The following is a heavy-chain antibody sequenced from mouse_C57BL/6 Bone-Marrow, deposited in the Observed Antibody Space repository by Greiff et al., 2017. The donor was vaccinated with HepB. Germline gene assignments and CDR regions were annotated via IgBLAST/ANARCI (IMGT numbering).Heavy chain of an antibody. CDR2: ISNLAYSI. J-gene: IGHJ1*03. D-gene: IGHD1-1*01. CDR1: GFTFSDYG. Sequence: EVMLVESGGGLVQPGGSLKLSCAASGFTFSDYGMAWVRQAPRKGPEWVAFISNLAYSIYYADTVTGRFTISRENAKNTLYLEMSSLRSEDTAMYYCARRRGTTVVSYWYFDVWGTGTTVTVSS. V-gene: IGHV5-15*01. CDR3: ARRRGTTVVSYWYFDV.